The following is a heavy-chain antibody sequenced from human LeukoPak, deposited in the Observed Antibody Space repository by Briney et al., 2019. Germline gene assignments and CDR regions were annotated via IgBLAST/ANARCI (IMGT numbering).Heavy chain of an antibody. D-gene: IGHD2-2*01. J-gene: IGHJ6*03. Sequence: ASVKVSCKASGYTFTSYDINWVRRATGQGLEWMGWMNPNSGNTGYAQKFQGRVTITRNTSISTAYMELSSLRSEDTAVYYCARGRYCSSTSCYHYYYYYMDVWGKGTTVTVSS. V-gene: IGHV1-8*03. CDR3: ARGRYCSSTSCYHYYYYYMDV. CDR1: GYTFTSYD. CDR2: MNPNSGNT.